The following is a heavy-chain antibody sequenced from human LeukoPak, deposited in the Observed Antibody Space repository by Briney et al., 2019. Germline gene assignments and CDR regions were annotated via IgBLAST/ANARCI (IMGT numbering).Heavy chain of an antibody. CDR3: ARVSGGRNSGYGY. CDR1: GGSISSYY. J-gene: IGHJ4*02. V-gene: IGHV4-59*01. D-gene: IGHD5-12*01. Sequence: SEILSLTCTVSGGSISSYYWSWIRQPPGKGLEWIGYIYYSGSTNYNPSLKSRVTISVDTSKNQFSLKLSSVTAADTAVYYCARVSGGRNSGYGYWGQGTLVTVSS. CDR2: IYYSGST.